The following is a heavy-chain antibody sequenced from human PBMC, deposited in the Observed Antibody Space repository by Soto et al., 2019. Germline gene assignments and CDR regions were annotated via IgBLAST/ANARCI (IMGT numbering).Heavy chain of an antibody. Sequence: EVQLVESGGGLVQPGGSLRLSCAASGFTFSSYWMSWVRQAPGKGLEWVANIKQDGSEKYYVDSVKGRFTISRDNAKNSLYLQMNSLRAEDMAVYYCARGNVEYSSWDYYYGMDVWGQGTTVTVSS. D-gene: IGHD6-6*01. J-gene: IGHJ6*02. CDR2: IKQDGSEK. V-gene: IGHV3-7*03. CDR1: GFTFSSYW. CDR3: ARGNVEYSSWDYYYGMDV.